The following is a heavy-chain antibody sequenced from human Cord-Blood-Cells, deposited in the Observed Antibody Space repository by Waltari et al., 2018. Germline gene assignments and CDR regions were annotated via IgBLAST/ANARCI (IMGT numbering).Heavy chain of an antibody. Sequence: QVQLVQSGAEVTKPGASVKVSCKATGYTFTSYGISWVRQAPGQGLEWMGWISAYNGNTNYAQKLQGRVTMTTDTSTSTAYMELRSLRSDDTAVYYCARDRRDYNWNFLFDYWGQGTLVTVSS. J-gene: IGHJ4*02. CDR1: GYTFTSYG. D-gene: IGHD1-7*01. CDR3: ARDRRDYNWNFLFDY. CDR2: ISAYNGNT. V-gene: IGHV1-18*01.